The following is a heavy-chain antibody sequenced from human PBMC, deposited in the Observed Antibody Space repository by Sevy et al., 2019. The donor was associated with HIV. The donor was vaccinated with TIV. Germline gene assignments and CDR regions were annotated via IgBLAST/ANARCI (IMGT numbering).Heavy chain of an antibody. Sequence: GGSLRLSCAASGFSFRSYWMSWVRQAPGKGLEWVANINQDGSVKYYLDSVMGRFTISRDRARNSVYLQINSLRADDTARYYCARTGAYADTYYHHYAMDVWGQGTSGTVSS. CDR3: ARTGAYADTYYHHYAMDV. J-gene: IGHJ6*02. CDR1: GFSFRSYW. CDR2: INQDGSVK. D-gene: IGHD4-17*01. V-gene: IGHV3-7*03.